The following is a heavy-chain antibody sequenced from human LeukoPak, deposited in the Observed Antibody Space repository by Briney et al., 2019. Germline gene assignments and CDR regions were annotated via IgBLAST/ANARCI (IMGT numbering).Heavy chain of an antibody. CDR2: IYYSGST. Sequence: SETLSLTCTVSGGSISSYYWSWIRQPPGKGLEWIGYIYYSGSTNYNPSLKSRVTISVDTSKNQFSLKLSSVTAADTAVYYCARVWDPSGYYGPHVDYWGQGTLVTVSS. J-gene: IGHJ4*02. D-gene: IGHD3-22*01. CDR3: ARVWDPSGYYGPHVDY. CDR1: GGSISSYY. V-gene: IGHV4-59*01.